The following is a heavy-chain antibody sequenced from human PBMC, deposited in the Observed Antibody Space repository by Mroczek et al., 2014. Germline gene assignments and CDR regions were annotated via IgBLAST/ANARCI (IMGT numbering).Heavy chain of an antibody. D-gene: IGHD3-9*01. CDR2: IYYSGST. Sequence: VQLLESGPGLVKPSQTLSLTCTVSGGSISSGGYYWSWIRQHPGKGLEWIGYIYYSGSTYYNPSLKSRVTISVDTSKNQFSLKLSSVTAADTAVYYCARERVTYYDILTGGLINLGYDPWGQGTLVTVSS. CDR1: GGSISSGGYY. J-gene: IGHJ5*02. CDR3: ARERVTYYDILTGGLINLGYDP. V-gene: IGHV4-31*03.